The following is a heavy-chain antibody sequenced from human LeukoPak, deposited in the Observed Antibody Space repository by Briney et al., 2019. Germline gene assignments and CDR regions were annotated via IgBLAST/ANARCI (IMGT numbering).Heavy chain of an antibody. V-gene: IGHV3-23*01. Sequence: PGGSLRLSCAASGFTFSNFLMTWVRQAPGKGPEWVSAISGSGGDTYYADSVKGRFTISRDNSKNTLYLQMNSLRAEDTAVYYCARGAIQNSYWGQGTLVTVYS. J-gene: IGHJ4*02. CDR2: ISGSGGDT. CDR1: GFTFSNFL. D-gene: IGHD4-23*01. CDR3: ARGAIQNSY.